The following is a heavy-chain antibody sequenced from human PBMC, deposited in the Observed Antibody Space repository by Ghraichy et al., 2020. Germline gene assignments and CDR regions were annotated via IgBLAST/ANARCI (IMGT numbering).Heavy chain of an antibody. CDR2: IYYSGSP. D-gene: IGHD3-22*01. V-gene: IGHV4-39*01. CDR3: ARHWPLSFTTTNCHSGFFDP. CDR1: GGSISSSAYY. J-gene: IGHJ5*02. Sequence: SETLSLTCTVSGGSISSSAYYWGRIRQPPGKGLVWFGRIYYSGSPYDSPSLKSRVTISVDTSKNQFSLQLSYGTAADTAVYYCARHWPLSFTTTNCHSGFFDPWGQGTLVTVSS.